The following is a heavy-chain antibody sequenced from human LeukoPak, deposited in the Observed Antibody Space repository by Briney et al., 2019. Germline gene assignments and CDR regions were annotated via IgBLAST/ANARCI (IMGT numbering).Heavy chain of an antibody. D-gene: IGHD6-13*01. Sequence: PGRSLRLSCAASGFTFNSYAMSWVRQAPGKGLEWVSGISGSGGSTYYADSVKGRFTISRDNSKNTLYLQMNSPRAEDTAVYYCAILPGYISSWYEVDYWGQGTLVTVSS. J-gene: IGHJ4*02. V-gene: IGHV3-23*01. CDR3: AILPGYISSWYEVDY. CDR2: ISGSGGST. CDR1: GFTFNSYA.